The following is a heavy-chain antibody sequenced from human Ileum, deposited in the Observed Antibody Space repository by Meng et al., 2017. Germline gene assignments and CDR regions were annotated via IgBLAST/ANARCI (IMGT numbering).Heavy chain of an antibody. J-gene: IGHJ4*01. D-gene: IGHD5-18*01. V-gene: IGHV3-74*01. Sequence: GGSLRLSCAASGFTFSRHWMHWVRQAPGKGLEWVSRISPNTTPTTYADSVKGRFTISRDNVKNTVYLQMNSLRVEDTAIYYCARGGADTAVGHHYWGHGEPVTVSS. CDR1: GFTFSRHW. CDR3: ARGGADTAVGHHY. CDR2: ISPNTTPT.